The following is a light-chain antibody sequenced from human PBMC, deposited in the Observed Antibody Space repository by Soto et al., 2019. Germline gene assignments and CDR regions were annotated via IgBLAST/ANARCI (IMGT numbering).Light chain of an antibody. CDR3: AAWDDRLNGYV. CDR1: SSNIGSNT. V-gene: IGLV1-44*01. CDR2: TNN. J-gene: IGLJ1*01. Sequence: VLTQPPSASGTPGQWVTISCSGSSSNIGSNTVNWYQQLPGTAPKLLIYTNNQRSSGVPDRFSGSKSGTSASLAISGLQSEDEADYYCAAWDDRLNGYVFGTGTKVTVL.